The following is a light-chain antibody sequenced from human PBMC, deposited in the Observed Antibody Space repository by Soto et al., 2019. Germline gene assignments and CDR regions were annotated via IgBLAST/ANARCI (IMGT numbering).Light chain of an antibody. Sequence: QSVLTQPRPVSGSPGQSVTIFCTGTSSDVGGYNFVSPYQQHPHKAPKVMIHDLSKPPSRAPDPFSGCESGDTAALTISGLQAEDEADYHCCSYAGSSYVFGTGTKV. J-gene: IGLJ1*01. CDR3: CSYAGSSYV. V-gene: IGLV2-11*01. CDR2: DLS. CDR1: SSDVGGYNF.